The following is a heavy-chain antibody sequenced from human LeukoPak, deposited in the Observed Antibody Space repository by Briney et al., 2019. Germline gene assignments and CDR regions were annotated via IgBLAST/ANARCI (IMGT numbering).Heavy chain of an antibody. V-gene: IGHV3-23*01. Sequence: PGGSLRLSCAASGFTFSSYSMNWVRQAPGKGLEWVSAISGSGGSTYYADSVKGRFTISRDNSKNTLYLQMNSLRAEDTAVYYCAKVSVHYYGLGSYFDYWGQGTLVTVSS. D-gene: IGHD3-10*01. CDR2: ISGSGGST. CDR1: GFTFSSYS. CDR3: AKVSVHYYGLGSYFDY. J-gene: IGHJ4*02.